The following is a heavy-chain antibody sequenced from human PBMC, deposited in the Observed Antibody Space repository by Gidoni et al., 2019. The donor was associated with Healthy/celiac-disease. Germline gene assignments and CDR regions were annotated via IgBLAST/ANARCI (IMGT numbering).Heavy chain of an antibody. D-gene: IGHD5-18*01. CDR2: ITHSGST. J-gene: IGHJ5*02. Sequence: QVQLQQWGAGLLNPSDTLSLTCAVYGVSFSGYYWSWIRQHPGKGLEWIGEITHSGSTNYNPSLKSRVTISVDTSKNQFSLKLSSVTAADTAVYYCARGSKTWIQLWLGWFDPWGQGTLVTVSS. CDR1: GVSFSGYY. CDR3: ARGSKTWIQLWLGWFDP. V-gene: IGHV4-34*01.